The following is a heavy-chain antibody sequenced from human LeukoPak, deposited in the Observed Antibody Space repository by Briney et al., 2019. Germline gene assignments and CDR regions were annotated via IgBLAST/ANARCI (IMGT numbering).Heavy chain of an antibody. J-gene: IGHJ5*02. CDR1: GGSISSSYYY. CDR3: ARHYGP. V-gene: IGHV4-39*01. D-gene: IGHD4-17*01. CDR2: IYSSGST. Sequence: PSETLSLTCTVSGGSISSSYYYWGWLRQPPGKGLEWIGSIYSSGSTYYNPSLKSRVTISVDTSKNQFSLKLTSVTASDTAGYYRARHYGPWGQGTLVTVSS.